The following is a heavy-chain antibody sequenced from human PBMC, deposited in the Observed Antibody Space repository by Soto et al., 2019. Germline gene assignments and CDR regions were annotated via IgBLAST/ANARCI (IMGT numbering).Heavy chain of an antibody. J-gene: IGHJ4*02. CDR3: ARWYPVYCSSTRCYTPDY. Sequence: QVQLVQSGAEVKKPGASVKVSCKVSGYTLTELSMYWVRQAPGKGLEWMGGFDPEDGETIYEQKLKGRVTMTEDISTDTAYMELRSLRSEDTAVYYCARWYPVYCSSTRCYTPDYWGQGTLVTVSS. CDR1: GYTLTELS. D-gene: IGHD2-2*02. V-gene: IGHV1-24*01. CDR2: FDPEDGET.